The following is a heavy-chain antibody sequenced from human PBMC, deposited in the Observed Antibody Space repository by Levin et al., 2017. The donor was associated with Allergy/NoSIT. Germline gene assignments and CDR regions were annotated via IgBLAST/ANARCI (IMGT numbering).Heavy chain of an antibody. CDR1: GGSISGYY. V-gene: IGHV4-59*01. D-gene: IGHD5-12*01. CDR2: IYYSGST. Sequence: SETLSLTCTVSGGSISGYYWSWIRQPPGKGLEWIVYIYYSGSTNYNPSLKSRVTISVDTSKNHFSLRLSSVTAADTALYYCARDRGAYDGFFDFWGQGTVVTVSA. J-gene: IGHJ4*02. CDR3: ARDRGAYDGFFDF.